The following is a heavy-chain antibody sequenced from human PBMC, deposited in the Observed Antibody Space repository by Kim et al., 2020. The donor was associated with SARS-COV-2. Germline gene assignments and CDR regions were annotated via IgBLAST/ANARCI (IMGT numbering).Heavy chain of an antibody. V-gene: IGHV4-38-2*02. CDR1: GYSIRSEYF. J-gene: IGHJ4*02. Sequence: SETLSLTCSVSGYSIRSEYFWGWIRQPPGKGLEWIGSVYHSGTTYFNPFLKSRATMSVDTSKNQFSLKLSSVTSADTAVYFCATIVGATRVDYWGQGILVTVSS. CDR2: VYHSGTT. CDR3: ATIVGATRVDY. D-gene: IGHD1-26*01.